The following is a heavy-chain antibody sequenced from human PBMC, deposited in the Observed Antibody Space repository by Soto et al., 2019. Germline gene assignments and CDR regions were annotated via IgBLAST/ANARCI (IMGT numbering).Heavy chain of an antibody. D-gene: IGHD2-2*01. CDR3: ERDSRGYCSSTSCRDFDF. J-gene: IGHJ4*02. CDR1: GYTFTSYG. Sequence: QVQLVQSGAEVKKPGASVKVSCKASGYTFTSYGISWVRQAPGQGLEWMGWISAYNGNTNYAQKLQGRVTMTTDTSTSTAYMELRSLRSDDTAVYYCERDSRGYCSSTSCRDFDFWGQGTLVTVSS. CDR2: ISAYNGNT. V-gene: IGHV1-18*01.